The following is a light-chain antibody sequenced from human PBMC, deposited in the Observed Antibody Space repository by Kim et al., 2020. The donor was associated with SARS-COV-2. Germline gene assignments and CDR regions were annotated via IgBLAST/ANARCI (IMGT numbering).Light chain of an antibody. CDR3: QQYGSSPWT. CDR1: QSVSSSY. V-gene: IGKV3-20*01. CDR2: GAS. Sequence: EIVLTQSPGTLSLSPGERATLSCRASQSVSSSYLAWYQQKPGQAPRLLIYGASSRATGIPDRVSGSGSGTDFTLTISRLEPEDFAMYYCQQYGSSPWTFGQGNKVDIK. J-gene: IGKJ1*01.